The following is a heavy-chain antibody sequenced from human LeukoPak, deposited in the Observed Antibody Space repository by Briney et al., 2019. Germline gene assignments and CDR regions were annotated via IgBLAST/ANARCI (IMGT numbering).Heavy chain of an antibody. CDR2: ISGGGEST. CDR1: EFTFSSHA. J-gene: IGHJ4*02. D-gene: IGHD1-26*01. CDR3: AKALHRRVGASTYYFDY. V-gene: IGHV3-23*01. Sequence: GGSLRLSCVASEFTFSSHAMNWVRQAPGKGLEWVSSISGGGESTYYADSAKGRFTISRDNSKNTLYLQMNSLRAEDTAVYYCAKALHRRVGASTYYFDYWGQGTLVTVSS.